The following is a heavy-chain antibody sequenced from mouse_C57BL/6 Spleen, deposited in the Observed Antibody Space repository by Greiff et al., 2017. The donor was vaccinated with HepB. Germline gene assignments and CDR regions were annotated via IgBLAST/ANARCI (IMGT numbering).Heavy chain of an antibody. V-gene: IGHV1-50*01. D-gene: IGHD2-3*01. CDR3: ASLDGY. J-gene: IGHJ2*01. CDR2: IDPSDSYT. CDR1: GYTFTSYW. Sequence: VQLQQPGAELVKPGASVKLSCKASGYTFTSYWMQWVKQRPGQGLEWIGEIDPSDSYTNYNQKFKGKATLTVDTSSSTAYMQLSSLTSEDSAVYYCASLDGYWGQGTTLTVSS.